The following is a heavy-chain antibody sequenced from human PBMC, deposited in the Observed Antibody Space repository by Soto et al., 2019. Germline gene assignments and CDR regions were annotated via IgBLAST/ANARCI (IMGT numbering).Heavy chain of an antibody. D-gene: IGHD1-26*01. CDR3: ARDFTQVGPLDF. CDR1: GFIFISFA. J-gene: IGHJ4*02. CDR2: IRYDGTEK. V-gene: IGHV3-33*01. Sequence: PGGSLRLSCAASGFIFISFALHWVRQAPGKGLEWVAVIRYDGTEKYNGDSVKGRFTISRDNSKNTVYLEMTSLKAEDTAVYYCARDFTQVGPLDFWGQGTLVTVSS.